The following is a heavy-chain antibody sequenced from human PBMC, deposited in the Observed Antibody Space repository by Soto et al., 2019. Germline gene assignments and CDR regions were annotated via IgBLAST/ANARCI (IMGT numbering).Heavy chain of an antibody. CDR2: IIPIFGTA. J-gene: IGHJ6*02. D-gene: IGHD2-15*01. CDR1: GGTFSSYA. Sequence: ASVKVSCKASGGTFSSYAISWVQQAPGQGLEWMGGIIPIFGTANYAQKFQGRVTITADESTSTAYMELSSLRSEDTAVYYCARGTAPDIVVVVAATAFDYYYYGMDVWGQGTTVTVSS. V-gene: IGHV1-69*13. CDR3: ARGTAPDIVVVVAATAFDYYYYGMDV.